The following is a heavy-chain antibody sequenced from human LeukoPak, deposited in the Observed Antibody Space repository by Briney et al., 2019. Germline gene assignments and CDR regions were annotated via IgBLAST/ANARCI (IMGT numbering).Heavy chain of an antibody. CDR2: IIPNSGDT. J-gene: IGHJ4*02. CDR3: ARDPLRRTFDY. Sequence: ASVKVSCKASGYTFTDYYMHWVRQAPGQGLEWMGWIIPNSGDTNYAQKFQGRVTMTRDTSINTAYMELSRLTSDDTAVYYCARDPLRRTFDYWGQGTLVTVSS. D-gene: IGHD4-17*01. V-gene: IGHV1-2*02. CDR1: GYTFTDYY.